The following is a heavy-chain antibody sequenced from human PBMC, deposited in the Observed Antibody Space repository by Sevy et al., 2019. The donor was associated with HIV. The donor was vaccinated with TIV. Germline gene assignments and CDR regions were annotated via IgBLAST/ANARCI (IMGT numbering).Heavy chain of an antibody. CDR3: VKGPHPAVTTSYALDV. CDR2: IWNDGSTK. Sequence: GGSLRLSCAASGFIFKSYGMHWVRQAPGKGLERVTFIWNDGSTKYYADSVRGRFTASRDNPKNTLYLQMNSLRPEDTAVYYCVKGPHPAVTTSYALDVWGQGTTVTVSS. J-gene: IGHJ6*02. D-gene: IGHD4-17*01. V-gene: IGHV3-30*02. CDR1: GFIFKSYG.